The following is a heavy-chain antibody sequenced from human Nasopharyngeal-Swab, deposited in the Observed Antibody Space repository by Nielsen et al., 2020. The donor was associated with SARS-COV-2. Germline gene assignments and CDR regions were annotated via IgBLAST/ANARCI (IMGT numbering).Heavy chain of an antibody. CDR1: GFPFSSYG. V-gene: IGHV3-33*01. CDR3: ARGYGDYGMDV. J-gene: IGHJ6*02. CDR2: IWYDGSNK. Sequence: LSLTCAASGFPFSSYGMHWVRQAPGKGLEWVAVIWYDGSNKYYADSVKGRFTISRDNSKNTLYLQMNSLRAEDTAVYYCARGYGDYGMDVWGQGTTVTVSS. D-gene: IGHD4-17*01.